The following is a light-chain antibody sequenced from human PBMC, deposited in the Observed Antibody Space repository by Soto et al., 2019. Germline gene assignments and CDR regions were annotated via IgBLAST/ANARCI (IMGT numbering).Light chain of an antibody. CDR2: DVS. J-gene: IGLJ2*01. CDR3: SSYTSSSTHVV. V-gene: IGLV2-14*01. Sequence: QSVLTRPASVSGSPGQSITISCTGTSSDVGGHNYVSWYQQHPGKAPKLMIYDVSNRPSGVSNRFSGSKSGNTASLTISGLQAEDEADYYCSSYTSSSTHVVFGGGTKLTVL. CDR1: SSDVGGHNY.